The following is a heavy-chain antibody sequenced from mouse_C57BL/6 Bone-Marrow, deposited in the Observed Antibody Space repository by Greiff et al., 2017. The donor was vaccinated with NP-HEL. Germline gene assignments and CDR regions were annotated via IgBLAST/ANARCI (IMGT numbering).Heavy chain of an antibody. V-gene: IGHV1-66*01. CDR1: GYSFTSYY. CDR2: IYPGSGNT. Sequence: VQLQQSGPELVKPGASVKISCKASGYSFTSYYIHWVKQRPGQGLEWIGWIYPGSGNTKYNEKFKGKATLTADTSSSTAYMQLSSLTSEDSAVYYCADGITTVTDVWGTGTTVTVSS. D-gene: IGHD1-1*01. J-gene: IGHJ1*03. CDR3: ADGITTVTDV.